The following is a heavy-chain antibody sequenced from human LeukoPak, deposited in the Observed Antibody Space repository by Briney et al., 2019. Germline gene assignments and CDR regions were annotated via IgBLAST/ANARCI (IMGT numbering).Heavy chain of an antibody. V-gene: IGHV3-23*01. Sequence: GGSLRLSCVASGVSFSNFAMNWVRQAPGKGLEGVSGITGSGGSTNYADSVKGRFTISRDNSKNTLFLQMNTLRAEDTAVYYCAKVQRFHYYYGMDVWGQGTTVTVSS. D-gene: IGHD2/OR15-2a*01. CDR2: ITGSGGST. CDR1: GVSFSNFA. J-gene: IGHJ6*02. CDR3: AKVQRFHYYYGMDV.